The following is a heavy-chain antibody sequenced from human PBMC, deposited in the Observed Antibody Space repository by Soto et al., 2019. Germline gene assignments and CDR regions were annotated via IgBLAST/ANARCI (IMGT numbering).Heavy chain of an antibody. J-gene: IGHJ5*02. CDR1: GGTFSSYA. Sequence: SVKVSCKASGGTFSSYAISWVRQAPGQGLEWMGGIIPIFGTANYAQKFQGRVTITADESTSTAYMELSSLRSEDTAVYYCARPGFGNHGLWLGGSYDPWGQGTLVTVSS. CDR2: IIPIFGTA. D-gene: IGHD3-10*01. CDR3: ARPGFGNHGLWLGGSYDP. V-gene: IGHV1-69*13.